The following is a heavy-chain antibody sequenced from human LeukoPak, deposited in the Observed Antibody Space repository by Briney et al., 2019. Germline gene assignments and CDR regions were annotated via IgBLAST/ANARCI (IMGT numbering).Heavy chain of an antibody. CDR3: ARDGPGSGRVFDY. Sequence: GASVKVSCKASGYSFTGYYSHWVRQAPGQGLEWMGSINPNSGGTNYAQEFQGRVTMTRDTSIRTAYMELSRLRSDDTAVYYCARDGPGSGRVFDYWGQGTLVTVSS. CDR2: INPNSGGT. CDR1: GYSFTGYY. D-gene: IGHD1-26*01. J-gene: IGHJ4*02. V-gene: IGHV1-2*02.